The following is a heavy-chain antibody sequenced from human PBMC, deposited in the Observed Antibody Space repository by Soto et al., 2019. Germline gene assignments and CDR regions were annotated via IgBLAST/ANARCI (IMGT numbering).Heavy chain of an antibody. CDR3: AGSPGPSRISGTTLGA. CDR1: GFTFSSHW. J-gene: IGHJ5*01. V-gene: IGHV3-74*01. Sequence: GGSLRLSCAASGFTFSSHWMHWVRQAPGKGLVWVSRINGDGSSTSYADSVKGRFTISRDNAKNMLYLQVNSLRADDTAVYYCAGSPGPSRISGTTLGAWGQGTLVTVSS. CDR2: INGDGSST. D-gene: IGHD1-7*01.